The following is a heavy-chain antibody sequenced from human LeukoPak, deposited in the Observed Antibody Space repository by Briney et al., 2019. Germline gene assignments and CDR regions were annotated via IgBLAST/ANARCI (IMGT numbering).Heavy chain of an antibody. CDR3: AKDRGGGRSGGSCYGPHYYNGMDV. CDR1: GFTFGRYW. D-gene: IGHD2-15*01. Sequence: GGSLRLSCADSGFTFGRYWMHWVRQAPGKGLEWVAVISYDGSNKYYADSVKGRFTISRDNSKNTLYLQMNSLRPEDTAVYYCAKDRGGGRSGGSCYGPHYYNGMDVWGQGTTVTVSS. J-gene: IGHJ6*02. V-gene: IGHV3-30*18. CDR2: ISYDGSNK.